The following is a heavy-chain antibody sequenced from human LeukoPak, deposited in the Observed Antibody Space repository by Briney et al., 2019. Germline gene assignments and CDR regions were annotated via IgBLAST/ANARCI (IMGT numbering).Heavy chain of an antibody. CDR1: GGSISSSSYS. V-gene: IGHV4-39*01. J-gene: IGHJ4*02. Sequence: PSETLSLTCTVSGGSISSSSYSWGWIRQPPGKGLEWIGSIYYSGSTYYNPSLKSRVTISVDTSKNQFSLKLSSVTAADTAVYYCARLDCSSTSCQFDYWGQGTLVTVSS. CDR3: ARLDCSSTSCQFDY. D-gene: IGHD2-2*01. CDR2: IYYSGST.